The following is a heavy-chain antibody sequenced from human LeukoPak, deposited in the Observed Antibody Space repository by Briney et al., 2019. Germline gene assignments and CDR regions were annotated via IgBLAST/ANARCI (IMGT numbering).Heavy chain of an antibody. J-gene: IGHJ6*02. D-gene: IGHD6-25*01. V-gene: IGHV1-18*01. CDR2: IGVYNGNI. CDR1: GYTFIRYG. Sequence: ASVKVSCKASGYTFIRYGISWVRQAPGQGLEWMGWIGVYNGNINYAQKLQGRVTMTTDTSTSTAYMELRSLRSDDTAVYYCARDYSSGRYYGMDVWGQGTTVTVSS. CDR3: ARDYSSGRYYGMDV.